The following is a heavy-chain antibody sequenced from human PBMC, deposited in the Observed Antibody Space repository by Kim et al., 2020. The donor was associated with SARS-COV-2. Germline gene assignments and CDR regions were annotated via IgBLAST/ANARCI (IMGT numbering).Heavy chain of an antibody. CDR3: AKGDYDILTGYPYRAAGNWYFDL. CDR2: IWYDGSNK. V-gene: IGHV3-33*06. D-gene: IGHD3-9*01. J-gene: IGHJ2*01. Sequence: GESLRLSCAASGFTFSSYGMHWVRQAPGKGLEWVAVIWYDGSNKYYADSVKGRFTISRDNSKNTLYLQMNSLRAEDTAVYYCAKGDYDILTGYPYRAAGNWYFDLWGRGTLVTVSS. CDR1: GFTFSSYG.